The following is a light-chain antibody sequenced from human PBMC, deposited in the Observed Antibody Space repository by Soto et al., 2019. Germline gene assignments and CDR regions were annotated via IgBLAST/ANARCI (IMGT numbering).Light chain of an antibody. CDR1: SSNIGAGYD. Sequence: QLVLTQPPSVSGAPGQRVTISCTGSSSNIGAGYDVHWYQQLPGTAPKLLIYGNSNRPSGVPDRFSGSKSGTSASLAITGLQAEYEADYYCQSYDSSLSGSHVVFGGGTKLTVL. V-gene: IGLV1-40*01. CDR2: GNS. CDR3: QSYDSSLSGSHVV. J-gene: IGLJ2*01.